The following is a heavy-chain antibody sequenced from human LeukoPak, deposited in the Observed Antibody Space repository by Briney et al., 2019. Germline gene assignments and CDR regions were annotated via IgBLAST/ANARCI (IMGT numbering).Heavy chain of an antibody. CDR2: ISAYNGNT. D-gene: IGHD3-22*01. CDR3: ARGQYYYDSSGYYSELYFDY. V-gene: IGHV1-18*01. CDR1: GYTFTSYG. J-gene: IGHJ4*02. Sequence: ASVKVSCKASGYTFTSYGISWVRQAPGQGLEWMGWISAYNGNTNYAQKLQDRVTMTTDTSTTTAYMELRSLRSDDTAVYYCARGQYYYDSSGYYSELYFDYWGQGTLVTVSS.